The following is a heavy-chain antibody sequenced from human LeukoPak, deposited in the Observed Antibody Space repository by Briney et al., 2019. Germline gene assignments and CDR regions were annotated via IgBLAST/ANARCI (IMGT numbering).Heavy chain of an antibody. CDR3: ARGKWELLTY. CDR1: GFTFRNYE. Sequence: TGGSLRLSCAASGFTFRNYEMNWVRQAPGKGLERVSYISSSGSTIYYADSVKGRFTISRDNAKNSLYLQMNSLRAEDTAVYYCARGKWELLTYWGQGTLVTVSS. D-gene: IGHD1-26*01. V-gene: IGHV3-48*03. CDR2: ISSSGSTI. J-gene: IGHJ4*02.